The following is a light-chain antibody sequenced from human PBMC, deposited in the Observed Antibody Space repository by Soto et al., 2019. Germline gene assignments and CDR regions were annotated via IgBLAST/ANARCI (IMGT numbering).Light chain of an antibody. J-gene: IGKJ4*01. CDR2: GAS. V-gene: IGKV3-20*01. CDR1: QSVSSSY. Sequence: EIVLTQSPGTLSLSPGERATLSCRASQSVSSSYLAWYQQKPGQAPRLLIYGASSRATGTPDRFSGSGSGTDFNLTISRQEPEDCAVYYCQQYDSSPLTFGGGTKVEIK. CDR3: QQYDSSPLT.